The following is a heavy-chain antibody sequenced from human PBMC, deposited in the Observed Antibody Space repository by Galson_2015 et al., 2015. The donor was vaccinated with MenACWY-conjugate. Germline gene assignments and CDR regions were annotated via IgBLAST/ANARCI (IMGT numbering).Heavy chain of an antibody. D-gene: IGHD6-6*01. CDR2: ISYDGSNK. V-gene: IGHV3-30-3*01. CDR3: ARVGGDIAARTWGYFDY. Sequence: SLRLSCAASGFTFSSYAMHWVRQAPGKGLEWVAVISYDGSNKFYADSVKGRFTISRDNSKNTLYLQMNSLRPEDTAVYYCARVGGDIAARTWGYFDYWGQGTLVTVSS. J-gene: IGHJ4*02. CDR1: GFTFSSYA.